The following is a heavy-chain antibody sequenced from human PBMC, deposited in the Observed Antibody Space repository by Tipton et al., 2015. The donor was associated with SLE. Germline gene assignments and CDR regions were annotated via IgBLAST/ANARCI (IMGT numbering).Heavy chain of an antibody. CDR3: ARMDYRSAFDI. CDR2: IYSRGSM. CDR1: GGSIGSGSYY. D-gene: IGHD3/OR15-3a*01. J-gene: IGHJ3*02. V-gene: IGHV4-61*02. Sequence: LRLSCTVSGGSIGSGSYYWTWIRQPVGKGPEWIGRIYSRGSMNYNPSLKSRVTISLDTSTNRFSLELSSVTAADTAVYYCARMDYRSAFDIWGQGTMVTVSS.